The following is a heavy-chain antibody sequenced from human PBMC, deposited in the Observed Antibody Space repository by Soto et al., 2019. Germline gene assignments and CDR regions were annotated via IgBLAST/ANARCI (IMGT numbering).Heavy chain of an antibody. Sequence: EVQLLESGGGVVQPGGSLRLSCAASGFTFSDYAMSWVRQTPGKGLQWVSGVGGSDDDKHYADSVRGRSIVSRDNSKNTLYPQMNSLRADDTAIYYGAKDAISFNGVWDPFDMWGQGTEVTVSS. CDR3: AKDAISFNGVWDPFDM. D-gene: IGHD2-8*01. V-gene: IGHV3-23*01. CDR1: GFTFSDYA. J-gene: IGHJ3*02. CDR2: VGGSDDDK.